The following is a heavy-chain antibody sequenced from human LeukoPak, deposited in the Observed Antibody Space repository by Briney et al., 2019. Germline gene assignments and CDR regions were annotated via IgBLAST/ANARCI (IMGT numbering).Heavy chain of an antibody. CDR2: IRYDGSNK. Sequence: GGSLRLSCAASGFTFSSYGMHWVRQAPGKGLEWVAFIRYDGSNKYYADSVKGRFTISRDNSKNTLYLQMNSLRAEDTAVYYCAKAGAVVVVAAKYFDYWGQGTLVTVSS. J-gene: IGHJ4*02. CDR1: GFTFSSYG. V-gene: IGHV3-30*02. CDR3: AKAGAVVVVAAKYFDY. D-gene: IGHD2-15*01.